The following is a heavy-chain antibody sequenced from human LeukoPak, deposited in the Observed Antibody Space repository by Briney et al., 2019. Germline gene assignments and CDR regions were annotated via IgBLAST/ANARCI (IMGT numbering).Heavy chain of an antibody. CDR3: ARDRVGWYFDL. D-gene: IGHD1-26*01. Sequence: GGSLRLSCAASGFTFSRSAMHWVRQAPGKGLEWVAIISYDGGNKYYADSVKGRFTISRDNSKNTLYFQMNSLRAEDTAVYYCARDRVGWYFDLWGRGTLVTVSS. CDR2: ISYDGGNK. V-gene: IGHV3-30*14. CDR1: GFTFSRSA. J-gene: IGHJ2*01.